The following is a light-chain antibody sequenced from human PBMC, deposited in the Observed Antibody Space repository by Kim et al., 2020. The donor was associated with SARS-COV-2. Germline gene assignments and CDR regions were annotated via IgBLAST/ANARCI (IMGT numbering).Light chain of an antibody. V-gene: IGLV2-14*03. CDR1: SSDIGGYNS. CDR3: SSYASGSTVV. Sequence: QSALTQPASVTGSPGQSITISCTGTSSDIGGYNSVSWYQQHPGNAPKLMIYDVNNRPSGVSNRFSGSKSGNTASLTISGLQAEDEADCYCSSYASGSTVVFGGGTQLTVL. CDR2: DVN. J-gene: IGLJ2*01.